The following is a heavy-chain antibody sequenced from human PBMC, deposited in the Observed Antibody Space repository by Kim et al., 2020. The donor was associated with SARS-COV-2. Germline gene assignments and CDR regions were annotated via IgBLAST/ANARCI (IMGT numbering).Heavy chain of an antibody. CDR3: ARVIVGATQIAKYYFDY. D-gene: IGHD1-26*01. J-gene: IGHJ4*02. V-gene: IGHV3-48*02. Sequence: GGSLRLSCAASGFTFSSYSMNWVRQAPGKGLEWVSYISSSSSTIYYADSVKGRFTISRDNAKNSLYLQMNSLRDEDTAVYYCARVIVGATQIAKYYFDYWGQGTLVTVSS. CDR1: GFTFSSYS. CDR2: ISSSSSTI.